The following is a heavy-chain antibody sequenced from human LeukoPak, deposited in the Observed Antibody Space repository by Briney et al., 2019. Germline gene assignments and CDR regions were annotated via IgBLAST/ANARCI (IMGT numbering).Heavy chain of an antibody. J-gene: IGHJ4*02. CDR1: GYTFTGYY. CDR3: ARGFIAAAGTGFDY. D-gene: IGHD6-13*01. CDR2: INPNSGGT. V-gene: IGHV1-2*04. Sequence: ASVKVSCKASGYTFTGYYMHWVRQAPGQGLEWMGWINPNSGGTNYAQKFQGWVTMTRDTSISTAYMELSRLRSDDTAVYYCARGFIAAAGTGFDYWGQGTLVTVSS.